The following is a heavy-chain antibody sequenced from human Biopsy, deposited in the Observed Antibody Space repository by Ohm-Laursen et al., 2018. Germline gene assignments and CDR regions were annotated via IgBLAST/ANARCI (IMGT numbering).Heavy chain of an antibody. J-gene: IGHJ4*02. CDR1: GDSLTSGPEN. D-gene: IGHD6-19*01. CDR3: ARGRRAGGWPYFDN. CDR2: IYSGGNT. Sequence: TLSLTCTVSGDSLTSGPENWSWIRQSPGQGLEYIGFIYSGGNTNYNPSLKNRVTMSVDTSKNQFYLKLYSVTAADTAVYYCARGRRAGGWPYFDNWGQGALVSVSP. V-gene: IGHV4-61*01.